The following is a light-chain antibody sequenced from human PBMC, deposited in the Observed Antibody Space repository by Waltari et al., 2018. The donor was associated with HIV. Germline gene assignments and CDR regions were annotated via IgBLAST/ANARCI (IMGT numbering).Light chain of an antibody. J-gene: IGLJ3*02. CDR3: ATWDDSLIGV. V-gene: IGLV1-47*01. CDR2: RNK. Sequence: QPVLTQPPSASGTPGHGVTISCSGSNSNIGTNSVYWYQHLPGMAPKLLIYRNKLRPSGIPDRFPGSRSGTSASLAISGLRSEDEADYYCATWDDSLIGVFGGGTKLTVL. CDR1: NSNIGTNS.